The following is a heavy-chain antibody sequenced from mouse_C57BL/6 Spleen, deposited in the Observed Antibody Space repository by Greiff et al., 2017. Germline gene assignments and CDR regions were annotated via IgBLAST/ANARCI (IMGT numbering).Heavy chain of an antibody. CDR2: ISYSGST. CDR3: ASFVDSSCPYAMDY. Sequence: EVQLQESGPGLAKPSQTLSLTCSVTGYSITSDYWNWIRKFTGNKLEYMGYISYSGSTYYNPSLKSRISITRDTSKNQYYMQLNSVTTQDTATYYCASFVDSSCPYAMDYWGQGTSVTVSS. J-gene: IGHJ4*01. V-gene: IGHV3-8*01. CDR1: GYSITSDY. D-gene: IGHD3-2*01.